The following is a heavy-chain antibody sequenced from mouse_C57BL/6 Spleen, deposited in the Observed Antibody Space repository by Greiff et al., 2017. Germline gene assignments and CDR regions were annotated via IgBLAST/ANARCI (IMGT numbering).Heavy chain of an antibody. Sequence: QVQLQQPGAELVKPGASVKLSCKASGYTFTSYWMHWVKQRPGRGLEWIGRIVPNSGGTKYNEKFKSKATLTVDKPSSTAYMQLSSLTSEDSAVYYCARNYGGSEAWFAYWGQGTLVTVSA. V-gene: IGHV1-72*01. CDR1: GYTFTSYW. CDR2: IVPNSGGT. D-gene: IGHD1-1*01. CDR3: ARNYGGSEAWFAY. J-gene: IGHJ3*01.